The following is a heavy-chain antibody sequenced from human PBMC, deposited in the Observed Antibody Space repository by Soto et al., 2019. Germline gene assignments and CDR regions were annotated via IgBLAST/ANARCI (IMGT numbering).Heavy chain of an antibody. V-gene: IGHV4-59*01. CDR1: GGSFSNDY. D-gene: IGHD3-22*01. Sequence: SEPLSLTCFISGGSFSNDYWTWIRQSPGKGLEWIGYIFHSGITGYNPSVKSRVTISIDKSRNLFSLNLTSVTAADTAVYYCARDRYFYDSRGYYRTLDSWGQGTLVTVS. CDR3: ARDRYFYDSRGYYRTLDS. J-gene: IGHJ5*01. CDR2: IFHSGIT.